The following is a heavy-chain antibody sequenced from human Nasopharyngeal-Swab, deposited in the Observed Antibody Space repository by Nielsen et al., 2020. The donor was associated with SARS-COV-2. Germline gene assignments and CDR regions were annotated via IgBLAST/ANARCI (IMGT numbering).Heavy chain of an antibody. CDR2: IWYDGSNK. J-gene: IGHJ4*02. V-gene: IGHV3-33*01. Sequence: GGSLRLSCAASGFIFSSHGMHWVRQAPGKGLEWVAVIWYDGSNKYYADSVKGRFTISRDNSKNTLYLQMNSLRAEDTAVYYCARDVLGDTPTWFDYWGQGTLVTVSS. CDR1: GFIFSSHG. D-gene: IGHD3-16*01. CDR3: ARDVLGDTPTWFDY.